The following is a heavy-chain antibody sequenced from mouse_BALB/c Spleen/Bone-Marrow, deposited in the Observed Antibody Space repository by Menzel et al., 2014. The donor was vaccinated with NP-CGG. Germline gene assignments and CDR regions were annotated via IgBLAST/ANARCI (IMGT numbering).Heavy chain of an antibody. CDR2: INPDSSTI. V-gene: IGHV4-1*02. D-gene: IGHD4-1*01. CDR3: AKANWDVSGYFDV. CDR1: GFDFSRYW. Sequence: EVKLQESGGGLVQPGGSLKLSCAASGFDFSRYWMSWVRQAPGKGLEWIGEINPDSSTINYTPSLKDKFIISRDNAKNTLYLQMSKVGSEDTALYYCAKANWDVSGYFDVWGAGTTVTVSS. J-gene: IGHJ1*01.